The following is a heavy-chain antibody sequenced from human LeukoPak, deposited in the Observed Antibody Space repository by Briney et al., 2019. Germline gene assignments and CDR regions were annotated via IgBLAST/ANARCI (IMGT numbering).Heavy chain of an antibody. CDR2: ISSSSSYT. Sequence: GGSLRLSCAASGFTLSDYYMSWIRQAPGKGLEWVSYISSSSSYTNYADSVKGRFTISRDNAKNSLYLQMNSLRAEDTAVYYCARDLLRYGSGSYYGYWGQGTLVTVSS. CDR3: ARDLLRYGSGSYYGY. D-gene: IGHD3-10*01. V-gene: IGHV3-11*05. J-gene: IGHJ4*02. CDR1: GFTLSDYY.